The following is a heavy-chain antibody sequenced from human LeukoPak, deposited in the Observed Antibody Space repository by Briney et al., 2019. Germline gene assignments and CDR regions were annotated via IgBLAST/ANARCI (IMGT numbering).Heavy chain of an antibody. J-gene: IGHJ4*02. D-gene: IGHD3-10*01. CDR3: AKDPIRGVRPYYFSS. CDR2: INPNSGGT. V-gene: IGHV1-2*02. Sequence: GASVKVSCKASGYTFTGYYMHWVRQAPGQGLEWMGWINPNSGGTNYAQKFQGRVTMTRDTSISTAYMELSRLRSDDTAVYYCAKDPIRGVRPYYFSSWGQGTLVTVSS. CDR1: GYTFTGYY.